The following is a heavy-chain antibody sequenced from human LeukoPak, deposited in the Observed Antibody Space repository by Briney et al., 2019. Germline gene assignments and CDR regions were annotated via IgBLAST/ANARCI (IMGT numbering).Heavy chain of an antibody. V-gene: IGHV4-59*02. D-gene: IGHD3-22*01. CDR2: IYYSGST. CDR1: GDSASSYY. CDR3: ARDVYYYDSSHSRAFDI. Sequence: SETLSLTCSVSGDSASSYYWNWIRQPPGKGLEWIGYIYYSGSTNYNPSLKSRVTISVDTSKNHFSLKLSSVTAADTAVYYCARDVYYYDSSHSRAFDIWGQGTMVTVSS. J-gene: IGHJ3*02.